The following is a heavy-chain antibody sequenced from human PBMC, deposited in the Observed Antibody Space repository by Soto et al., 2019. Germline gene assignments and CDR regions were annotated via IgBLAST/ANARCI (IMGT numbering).Heavy chain of an antibody. J-gene: IGHJ3*02. CDR1: GFTFDDYA. Sequence: GGSLRLSCAASGFTFDDYAMHWVRQAPGKGLEWVSGISWNSGSIGYADSVKGRFTISRDNAKNSLYLQMNSLRAEDTALYYCAKFGLHPGYCSGGSCIDAFDIWGQGTMVTVSS. CDR2: ISWNSGSI. D-gene: IGHD2-15*01. V-gene: IGHV3-9*01. CDR3: AKFGLHPGYCSGGSCIDAFDI.